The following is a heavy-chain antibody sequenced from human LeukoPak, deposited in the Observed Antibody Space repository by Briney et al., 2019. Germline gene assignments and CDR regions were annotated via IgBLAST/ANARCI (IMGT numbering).Heavy chain of an antibody. J-gene: IGHJ5*02. CDR1: GYTFTSYD. CDR3: ARDQGIAVAGSWFDP. Sequence: ASVKVSCKASGYTFTSYDINWVRQATGQGLERMGWMNPNSGNTGYAQKFQGRVTMTRNTSISTAYMELSSLRSEDTAVYYCARDQGIAVAGSWFDPWGQGTLVTVSS. D-gene: IGHD6-19*01. CDR2: MNPNSGNT. V-gene: IGHV1-8*01.